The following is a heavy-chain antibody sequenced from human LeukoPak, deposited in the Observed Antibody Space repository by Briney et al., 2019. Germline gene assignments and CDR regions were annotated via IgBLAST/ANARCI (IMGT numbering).Heavy chain of an antibody. Sequence: GASVKVSCKASGGTFSSYAIRWVRQATGQGLEWMGWMNPNSGNTGYAQKFQGRVTMTRNTSISTAYMELSSLRSEDTAVYYCARVAGSYYDFWSGYFFTRHHFDIWGQGTMVTVSS. J-gene: IGHJ3*02. CDR1: GGTFSSYA. CDR2: MNPNSGNT. V-gene: IGHV1-8*02. D-gene: IGHD3-3*01. CDR3: ARVAGSYYDFWSGYFFTRHHFDI.